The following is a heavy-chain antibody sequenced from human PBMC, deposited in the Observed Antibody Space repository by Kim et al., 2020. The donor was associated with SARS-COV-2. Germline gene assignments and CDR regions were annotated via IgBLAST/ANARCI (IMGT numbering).Heavy chain of an antibody. D-gene: IGHD3-22*01. Sequence: ASVKVSCKVSGYTLTELSMHWVRQAPGKGLEWMGGFDPEDGETIYAQKFQGRVTMTEDTSTDTAYMELSSLRSEDTAVYYCATALGDYYDSSGYYYAFGYWGQGTLVTVSS. J-gene: IGHJ4*02. CDR2: FDPEDGET. CDR3: ATALGDYYDSSGYYYAFGY. V-gene: IGHV1-24*01. CDR1: GYTLTELS.